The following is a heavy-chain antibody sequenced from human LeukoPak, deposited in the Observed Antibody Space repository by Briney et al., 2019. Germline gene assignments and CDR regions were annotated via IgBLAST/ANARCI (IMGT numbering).Heavy chain of an antibody. D-gene: IGHD2-15*01. J-gene: IGHJ4*02. V-gene: IGHV3-21*01. Sequence: GGSLRLSCAASGFTFSTYNMNWVRQTPGKGLEWVSSISSSSSYIYYADSVKGRFTISRDNAKNSLYLQMNSLRAEDTAVYYCARSGFDYWGQGTLVTVSS. CDR3: ARSGFDY. CDR1: GFTFSTYN. CDR2: ISSSSSYI.